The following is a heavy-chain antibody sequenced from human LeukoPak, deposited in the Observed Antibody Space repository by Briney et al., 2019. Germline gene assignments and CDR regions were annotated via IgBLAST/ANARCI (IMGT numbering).Heavy chain of an antibody. CDR2: IFGGGGT. J-gene: IGHJ5*02. D-gene: IGHD3-10*01. CDR3: ARGRSALASYPNP. Sequence: GGSLRLSCTASGFNVNSNYMSWVRQVPGKGLEWVSVIFGGGGTYYADSVKGRFTISRDNSKNTLYLQMSSLRAEDTAVYYCARGRSALASYPNPWGQGTLVTVSS. CDR1: GFNVNSNY. V-gene: IGHV3-66*01.